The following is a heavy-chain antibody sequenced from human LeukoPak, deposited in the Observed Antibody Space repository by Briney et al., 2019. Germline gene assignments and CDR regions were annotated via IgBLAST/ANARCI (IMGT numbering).Heavy chain of an antibody. Sequence: GASLQISCQGSGYIFTSYWIGWVRQVPGKGLEWMGIIYPGDSDTRYSPSFQGQVTISADKSISTAYLQWSSLKASDTAMYYCARRVTGRGLYYFDYWGQRTLVTVSS. J-gene: IGHJ4*02. CDR1: GYIFTSYW. D-gene: IGHD7-27*01. CDR2: IYPGDSDT. CDR3: ARRVTGRGLYYFDY. V-gene: IGHV5-51*01.